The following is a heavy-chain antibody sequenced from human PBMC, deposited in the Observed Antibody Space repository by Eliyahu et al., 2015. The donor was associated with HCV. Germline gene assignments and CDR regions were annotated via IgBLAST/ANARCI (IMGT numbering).Heavy chain of an antibody. CDR2: IIPIFGTA. CDR1: GGTFSSYA. J-gene: IGHJ3*02. D-gene: IGHD5-18*01. CDR3: ARSYRGYSYGPRDAFDI. V-gene: IGHV1-69*01. Sequence: QVQLVQSGAEVKKPGSSVKVSCKASGGTFSSYAISWVRQAPGQGLEWMGGIIPIFGTANYAQKFQGRVTITADESTSTAYMELSSLRSEDTAVYYCARSYRGYSYGPRDAFDIWGQGTMVTASS.